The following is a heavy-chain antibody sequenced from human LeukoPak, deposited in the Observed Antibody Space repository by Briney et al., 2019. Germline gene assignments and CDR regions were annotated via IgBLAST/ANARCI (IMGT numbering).Heavy chain of an antibody. D-gene: IGHD3-10*01. V-gene: IGHV4-59*01. CDR2: IYYSGST. Sequence: PSETLSLTCTVSGGSISSYYWSWIRQPPGKGLEWIGYIYYSGSTNHNPSLKSRVTISVDTSKNQFSLKLSSVTAADTAVYYCASASSYYRFYYFDYWGQGTLVTVSS. J-gene: IGHJ4*02. CDR1: GGSISSYY. CDR3: ASASSYYRFYYFDY.